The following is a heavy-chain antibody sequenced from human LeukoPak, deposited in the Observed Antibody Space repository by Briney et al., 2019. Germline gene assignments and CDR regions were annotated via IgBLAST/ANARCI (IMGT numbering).Heavy chain of an antibody. CDR2: IHHSGST. D-gene: IGHD6-19*01. CDR1: GYSISSGYY. Sequence: PSETLSLTCTVSGYSISSGYYWGWIRQPPGKGLEWIGSIHHSGSTNYNPSLKSRVTISVDTSKNQFSLKLSSVTAADTAVYYCASIPSIAVAGWYFDYWGQGTLVTVSS. V-gene: IGHV4-38-2*02. CDR3: ASIPSIAVAGWYFDY. J-gene: IGHJ4*02.